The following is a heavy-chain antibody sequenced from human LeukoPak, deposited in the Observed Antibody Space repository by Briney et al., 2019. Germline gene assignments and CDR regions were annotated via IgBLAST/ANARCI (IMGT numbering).Heavy chain of an antibody. Sequence: ASVKVSCKASGYTFTSYYMHWVRQAPGQGLEWMGIINPSGGSTSYAQKFQGRVTMTRDTSTSTVYMELSSLRSEDTAVYYCARDIPQPRMRGGYDYWGQGTLVTVSS. CDR2: INPSGGST. CDR1: GYTFTSYY. J-gene: IGHJ4*02. V-gene: IGHV1-46*01. D-gene: IGHD5-24*01. CDR3: ARDIPQPRMRGGYDY.